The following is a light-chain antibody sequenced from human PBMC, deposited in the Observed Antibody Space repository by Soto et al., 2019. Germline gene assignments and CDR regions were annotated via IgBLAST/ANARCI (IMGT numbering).Light chain of an antibody. Sequence: DINMTQSPSTLSASVGDRVTITCRASQSISVWLAWYQQKPGKAPNLLIYKTSSLETGVPSRFSGSGSGTDFTLTISSLRLYDFATYCCHQYNSYSWRFGQGTKVEIK. CDR2: KTS. V-gene: IGKV1-5*03. CDR3: HQYNSYSWR. CDR1: QSISVW. J-gene: IGKJ1*01.